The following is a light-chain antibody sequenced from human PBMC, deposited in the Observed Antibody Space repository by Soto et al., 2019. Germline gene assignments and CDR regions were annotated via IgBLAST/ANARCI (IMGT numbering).Light chain of an antibody. Sequence: EIVMTQSPATLSVSPWEGATLSGRASQSVSTNLAWYQQKPGQAPRLLIYGASTRATGITARFSSSGSGTEFTLTISSLQSEDFAVYYCQQFHNWPPITFGQGTRLEIK. CDR1: QSVSTN. CDR2: GAS. J-gene: IGKJ5*01. CDR3: QQFHNWPPIT. V-gene: IGKV3-15*01.